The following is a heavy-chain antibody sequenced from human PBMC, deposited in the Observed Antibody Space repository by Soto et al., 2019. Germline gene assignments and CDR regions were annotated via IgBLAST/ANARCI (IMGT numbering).Heavy chain of an antibody. J-gene: IGHJ4*02. CDR1: GKTVTDFY. Sequence: EVKLVQSGAEMKSPGTTVKISCKDSGKTVTDFYVHWVQQAPGKELGCLGLVGPKDGEKIIAEQFRGRVTIFADTSTNTDYMELHSLTSEDSAFYYCATDGDCSTTACLETWGQGTLVTVSS. D-gene: IGHD2-21*01. V-gene: IGHV1-69-2*01. CDR2: VGPKDGEK. CDR3: ATDGDCSTTACLET.